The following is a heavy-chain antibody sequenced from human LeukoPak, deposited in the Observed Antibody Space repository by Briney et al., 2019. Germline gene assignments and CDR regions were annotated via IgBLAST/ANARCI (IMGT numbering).Heavy chain of an antibody. CDR1: GGSISSHR. D-gene: IGHD1-1*01. V-gene: IGHV4-59*08. CDR3: AGRTDSPNAFDY. CDR2: IFYSGST. J-gene: IGHJ4*02. Sequence: SETLSLTCTVSGGSISSHRWNWIRQPPGKGLEWIGNIFYSGSTNYNPSLKSRVTISVDTSKTQISLKLSSVTAADTAVYYCAGRTDSPNAFDYWGQGTLVTVSS.